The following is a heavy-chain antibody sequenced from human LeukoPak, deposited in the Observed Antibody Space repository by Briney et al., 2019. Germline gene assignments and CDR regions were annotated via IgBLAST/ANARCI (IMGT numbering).Heavy chain of an antibody. CDR1: GGSISSGGYY. CDR3: ARDRSHSSGWYGDYYYGMDV. Sequence: SETLSLTCTVSGGSISSGGYYWSWIRQHPGKGLEWIGYIYYSGNTYYNPSLKSRVTISVDTSKNQFSLKLSSVTAADTAVYYCARDRSHSSGWYGDYYYGMDVWGQGTTVTVSS. J-gene: IGHJ6*02. V-gene: IGHV4-31*03. D-gene: IGHD6-19*01. CDR2: IYYSGNT.